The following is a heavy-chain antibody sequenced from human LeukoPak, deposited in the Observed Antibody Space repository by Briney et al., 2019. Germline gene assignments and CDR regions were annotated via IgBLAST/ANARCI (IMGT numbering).Heavy chain of an antibody. J-gene: IGHJ4*02. CDR1: GFTFSSYG. CDR3: AKTLDKYYDILTGIDY. Sequence: GGSLRLSCAASGFTFSSYGMSWVRQAPGKGVEWVSAISGSGGSTYYAHSVKGRFTISRDNSKNTLYLQMNSLRAEDTAVYYCAKTLDKYYDILTGIDYWGQGTLVTVSS. V-gene: IGHV3-23*01. D-gene: IGHD3-9*01. CDR2: ISGSGGST.